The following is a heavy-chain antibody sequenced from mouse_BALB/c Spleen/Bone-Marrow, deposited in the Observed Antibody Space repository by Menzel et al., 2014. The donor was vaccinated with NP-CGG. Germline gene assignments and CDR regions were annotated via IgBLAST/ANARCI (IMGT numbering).Heavy chain of an antibody. V-gene: IGHV1-82*01. CDR3: ARWYGNYAGYFDV. Sequence: VKLVESGPELVQPGASVKISCKASGYAFSSSWMNWVKQRPGQGLEWIGRIYPGNGDTNYIGKFKGKATLTADKSSGTAYMQLSSLTSVDSAVYFCARWYGNYAGYFDVWGAGTTVTVSS. D-gene: IGHD2-10*02. CDR1: GYAFSSSW. CDR2: IYPGNGDT. J-gene: IGHJ1*01.